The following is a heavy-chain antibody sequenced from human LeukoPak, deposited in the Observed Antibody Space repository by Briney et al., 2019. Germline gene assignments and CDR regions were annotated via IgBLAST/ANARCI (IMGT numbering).Heavy chain of an antibody. Sequence: GGSLRLSCAASGFTFSSYWLTWVRQVPGKGLEWVANIKQDGGEKYYVDSVQGRFTISRDNAKNSLYLQMNSLRVEDTAIYYCARVGCSSASCFPDFWGQGTLVTVSS. J-gene: IGHJ4*02. D-gene: IGHD2-2*01. CDR2: IKQDGGEK. V-gene: IGHV3-7*01. CDR1: GFTFSSYW. CDR3: ARVGCSSASCFPDF.